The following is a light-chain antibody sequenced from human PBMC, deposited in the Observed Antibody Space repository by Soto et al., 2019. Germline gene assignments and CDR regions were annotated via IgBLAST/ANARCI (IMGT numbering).Light chain of an antibody. CDR2: TNN. J-gene: IGLJ2*01. V-gene: IGLV1-44*01. CDR3: AAWDDTLNGHVV. CDR1: SSNIGSNT. Sequence: QSVLTQPPSASGTPGQRVTISCSGSSSNIGSNTVNWYQQLPGTAPKLRIYTNNQRPSGVPDRFSGSKSGTSASLAISGRQSEDEADYYCAAWDDTLNGHVVFGGGTKLTVL.